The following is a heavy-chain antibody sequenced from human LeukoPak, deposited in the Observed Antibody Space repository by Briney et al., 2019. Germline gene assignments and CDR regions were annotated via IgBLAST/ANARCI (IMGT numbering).Heavy chain of an antibody. J-gene: IGHJ4*02. V-gene: IGHV3-23*01. CDR3: AKEVAAGRKGIDY. CDR1: GFTFSSYA. CDR2: ITGSGGGT. D-gene: IGHD6-6*01. Sequence: GGSLRLSCAASGFTFSSYAMSWVRQAPGKGLKWVSGITGSGGGTYYADSVKGRFTVSRDSSSSTLFLQMKSLRAEDTATYYCAKEVAAGRKGIDYWGQGILVTVSS.